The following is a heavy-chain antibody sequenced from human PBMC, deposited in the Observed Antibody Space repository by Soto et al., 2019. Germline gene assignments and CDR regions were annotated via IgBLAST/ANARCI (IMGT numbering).Heavy chain of an antibody. CDR1: GGSFSGYY. CDR3: ARGRRRINFSSGTPDWFDT. D-gene: IGHD3-3*01. J-gene: IGHJ5*02. V-gene: IGHV4-34*01. CDR2: INHSGST. Sequence: SETLSLTCAVYGGSFSGYYWSWIRQPPGKGLEWIGEINHSGSTNYNPSLKSRVAISVDTSKNQFSLKLSSVTAADTAVYYCARGRRRINFSSGTPDWFDTWGQGTLVTVSS.